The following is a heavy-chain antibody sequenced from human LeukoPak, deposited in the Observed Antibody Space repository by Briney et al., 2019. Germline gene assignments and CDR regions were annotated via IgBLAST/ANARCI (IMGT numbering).Heavy chain of an antibody. Sequence: SETLSLTCAVYGGSFSGYYWSWIRQPPGKGLEWIGEINHSGSTNYNPSLKSRVTISVDTSKNQFSLKLSSVTAADTAVYYCARGHLGSYDFWSGYPANWFDPWGQGTLVTVSS. D-gene: IGHD3-3*01. J-gene: IGHJ5*02. CDR2: INHSGST. CDR1: GGSFSGYY. CDR3: ARGHLGSYDFWSGYPANWFDP. V-gene: IGHV4-34*01.